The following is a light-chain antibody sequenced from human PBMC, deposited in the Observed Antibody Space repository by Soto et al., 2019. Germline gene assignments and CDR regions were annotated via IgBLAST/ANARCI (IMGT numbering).Light chain of an antibody. CDR1: SSDVGKYTF. CDR2: EVN. CDR3: CLYGGSNNYVV. Sequence: QSALTQPASVSGAPGQSITNSCTGTSSDVGKYTFVSWYGQHPGKAPKLIIFEVNKRPSGVSNRFSGSKSGNTASLTISGLQAEDEANYYCCLYGGSNNYVVFGGGTKLTVL. V-gene: IGLV2-23*02. J-gene: IGLJ2*01.